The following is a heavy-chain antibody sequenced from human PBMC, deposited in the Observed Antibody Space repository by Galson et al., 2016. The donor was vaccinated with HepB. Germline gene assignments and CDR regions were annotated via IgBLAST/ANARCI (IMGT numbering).Heavy chain of an antibody. CDR2: ISSSSSYI. CDR3: ARDLRRSSSSSDY. Sequence: SLRLSCAASGFTFSSYSMNWVRQAPGKGLEWVSSISSSSSYIYYDDSVKGRFTISRDNAKNSLYLQMNSLRAEDTAVYYCARDLRRSSSSSDYWGQGTLVTVSS. CDR1: GFTFSSYS. J-gene: IGHJ4*02. V-gene: IGHV3-21*06. D-gene: IGHD6-6*01.